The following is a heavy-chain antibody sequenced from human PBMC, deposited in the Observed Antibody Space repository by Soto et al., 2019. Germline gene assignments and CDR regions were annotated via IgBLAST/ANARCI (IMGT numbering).Heavy chain of an antibody. CDR3: ARDTYDFWSGYRGAYYYYGMDV. V-gene: IGHV3-30-3*01. CDR1: GFTFSSYA. CDR2: ISYDGSNK. J-gene: IGHJ6*01. Sequence: QVQLVESGGGVVQPGRSLRLSCAASGFTFSSYAMHWARQAPGKGLEWVAVISYDGSNKYYADSVKGRFTISRDNSKNTLYLQMNSLRAEDTAVYYCARDTYDFWSGYRGAYYYYGMDVW. D-gene: IGHD3-3*01.